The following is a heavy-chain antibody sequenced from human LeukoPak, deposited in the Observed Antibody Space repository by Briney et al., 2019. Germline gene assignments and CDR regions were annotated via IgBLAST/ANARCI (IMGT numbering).Heavy chain of an antibody. J-gene: IGHJ6*03. CDR2: ISSSSSTI. V-gene: IGHV3-48*01. D-gene: IGHD4-11*01. CDR1: GFTFSSYS. CDR3: ARARYSNYNYYYYYMDV. Sequence: GSLRLSCAASGFTFSSYSMNWVRQAPGKGLAWVSYISSSSSTIYYADSVKGRFTISRDNAKNSLYLQMNSLRAEDTAVYYCARARYSNYNYYYYYMDVWGKGTTVTVSS.